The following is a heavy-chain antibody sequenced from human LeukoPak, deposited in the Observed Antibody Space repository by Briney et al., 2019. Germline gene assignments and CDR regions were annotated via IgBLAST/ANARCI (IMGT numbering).Heavy chain of an antibody. CDR1: GFTFRSYG. Sequence: PGGSLRLSCAASGFTFRSYGMHWVRQAPGKGLQWVAGITYDGSKEYYVDSVKGRFTLSRDNSKNMLYLQMNSLRVEDTAVYYCAKDPTYCSGGSCYPRFYYGMDVWGQGTTVTVSS. D-gene: IGHD2-15*01. CDR3: AKDPTYCSGGSCYPRFYYGMDV. CDR2: ITYDGSKE. V-gene: IGHV3-30*18. J-gene: IGHJ6*02.